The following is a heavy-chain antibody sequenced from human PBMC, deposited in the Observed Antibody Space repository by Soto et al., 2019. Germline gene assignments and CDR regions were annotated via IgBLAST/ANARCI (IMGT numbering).Heavy chain of an antibody. CDR1: GFTFSSYA. CDR3: AKGGVQITIFGVVIIPEEYYYYGMDV. CDR2: ISGSGGST. D-gene: IGHD3-3*01. J-gene: IGHJ6*02. Sequence: GGSLRLSCAASGFTFSSYAMSWVRQAPGKGLEWVSAISGSGGSTYYADSVKGRFTISRDNSKNTLYLQMNSLRAEDTAVYYCAKGGVQITIFGVVIIPEEYYYYGMDVWGQGTTVTVSS. V-gene: IGHV3-23*01.